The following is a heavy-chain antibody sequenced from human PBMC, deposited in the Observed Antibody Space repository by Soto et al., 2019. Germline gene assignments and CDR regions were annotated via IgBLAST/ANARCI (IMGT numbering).Heavy chain of an antibody. J-gene: IGHJ3*02. CDR1: GFTFSSYG. D-gene: IGHD6-13*01. CDR3: ARGGRERQQLVRADAFDI. Sequence: GGSLRLSCAASGFTFSSYGMHWVRQAPGKGLEWVAVIWYDGSNKYYADSVKGRFTISRDNSKNTLYLQMNSLRAEDTAVYYCARGGRERQQLVRADAFDIWGQGTMVTVSS. V-gene: IGHV3-33*01. CDR2: IWYDGSNK.